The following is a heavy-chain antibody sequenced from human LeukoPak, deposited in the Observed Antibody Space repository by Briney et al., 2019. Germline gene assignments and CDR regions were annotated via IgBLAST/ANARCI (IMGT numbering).Heavy chain of an antibody. CDR1: GGSISSSSYY. CDR2: IYYSGST. CDR3: ARGYGSWYLEAVYYYMDV. J-gene: IGHJ6*03. V-gene: IGHV4-39*07. Sequence: PSETLSLTCTVSGGSISSSSYYWGWIRQPPGKGLEWIGSIYYSGSTCYNPSLKSRVTISVDTSKNQFSLKLSSVTAADTAVYYCARGYGSWYLEAVYYYMDVWGKGTTVTISS. D-gene: IGHD6-13*01.